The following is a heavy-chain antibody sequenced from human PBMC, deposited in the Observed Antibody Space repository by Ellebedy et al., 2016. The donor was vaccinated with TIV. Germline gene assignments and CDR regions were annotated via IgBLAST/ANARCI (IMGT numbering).Heavy chain of an antibody. V-gene: IGHV4-4*02. J-gene: IGHJ6*02. CDR3: ARILTGYYNQYYDGMVV. Sequence: SETLSLXCAVSGASISSNNWWSWVRQSPGNGLEWIGDMFHTGRANYNPSLKSRVTISVEKSKNQFSLLLNSVTAADTAVYYCARILTGYYNQYYDGMVVWGQGTTVTVSS. CDR2: MFHTGRA. CDR1: GASISSNNW. D-gene: IGHD3-9*01.